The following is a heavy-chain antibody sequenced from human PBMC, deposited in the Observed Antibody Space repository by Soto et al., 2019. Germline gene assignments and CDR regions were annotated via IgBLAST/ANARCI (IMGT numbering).Heavy chain of an antibody. CDR2: ISGSGGGI. V-gene: IGHV3-23*01. CDR1: GFTFSSYA. J-gene: IGHJ4*02. CDR3: AKRNLVARPPFDY. Sequence: GGSLRLSCAASGFTFSSYAMSWVRQAPGKGLEWVSTISGSGGGIYYADSVKGRFTISRDNSKNTLDLQMNSLRAEDTAVYYCAKRNLVARPPFDYWGQGTLVTVSS. D-gene: IGHD2-15*01.